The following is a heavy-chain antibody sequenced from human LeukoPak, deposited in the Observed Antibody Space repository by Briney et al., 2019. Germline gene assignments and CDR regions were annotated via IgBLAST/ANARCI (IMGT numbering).Heavy chain of an antibody. CDR2: IGAGTGAVT. Sequence: GGSLRLSCAASGFTFSSYAMRWVRQAPGKGLQWVSAIGAGTGAVTIYADSVKGRFTISRDNSKNTLYLQMNSLRGEDTAVYYCAGEILTGYYGLYGMDVWGQGTTVTVSS. D-gene: IGHD3-9*01. V-gene: IGHV3-23*01. CDR3: AGEILTGYYGLYGMDV. J-gene: IGHJ6*02. CDR1: GFTFSSYA.